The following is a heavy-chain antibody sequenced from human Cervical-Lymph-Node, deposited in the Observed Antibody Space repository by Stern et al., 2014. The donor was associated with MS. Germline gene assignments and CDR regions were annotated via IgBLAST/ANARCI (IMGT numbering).Heavy chain of an antibody. CDR1: GYTFSTYA. CDR2: INTSSGYR. Sequence: MQLVESGAEVKEPGASEKVSCKASGYTFSTYAMPWVRQAPGQRLAWMGWINTSSGYRKDSQKFQGRVTITRDTSASTVYMELSGLRSEDTAVYYCARDLERPYREDYYYGMDVWGQGTTVTVSS. D-gene: IGHD3-3*01. V-gene: IGHV1-3*04. J-gene: IGHJ6*02. CDR3: ARDLERPYREDYYYGMDV.